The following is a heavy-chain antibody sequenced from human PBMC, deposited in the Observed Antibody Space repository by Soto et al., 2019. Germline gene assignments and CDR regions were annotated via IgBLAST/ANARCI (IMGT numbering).Heavy chain of an antibody. J-gene: IGHJ4*02. CDR3: ASRDPGTSVDY. CDR2: IYRTGRT. D-gene: IGHD1-7*01. CDR1: GAAFTSNDW. Sequence: QVQLQESGPGLVKPSGTLSLTCAVSGAAFTSNDWWTWVRQPPGRGLEWIGEIYRTGRTNYNPSLKSRVTTSLAKSENQSSLKVTSRTAADTAVYYCASRDPGTSVDYWGQGTLVTVSS. V-gene: IGHV4-4*02.